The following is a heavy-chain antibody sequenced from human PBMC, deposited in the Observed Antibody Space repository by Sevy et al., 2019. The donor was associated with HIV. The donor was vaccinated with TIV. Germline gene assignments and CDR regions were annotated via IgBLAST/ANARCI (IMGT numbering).Heavy chain of an antibody. CDR2: IYSYGET. CDR3: ARSMQQQLDAFDI. V-gene: IGHV4-39*01. J-gene: IGHJ3*02. Sequence: SETLSLTCTVSGASIRDSSYYWAWIRQPPGKGLEWIGSIYSYGETYYNSSLKSRVTISVDTSKNQYSLSLTSVTAADTAIYFCARSMQQQLDAFDIWGHGTMVTVSS. CDR1: GASIRDSSYY. D-gene: IGHD6-13*01.